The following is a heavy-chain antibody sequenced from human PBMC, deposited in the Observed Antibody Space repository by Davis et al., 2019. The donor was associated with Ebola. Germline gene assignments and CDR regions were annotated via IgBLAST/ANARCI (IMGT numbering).Heavy chain of an antibody. D-gene: IGHD3-22*01. CDR2: IYPGDSDT. J-gene: IGHJ3*02. CDR1: GYSFTNYW. V-gene: IGHV5-51*01. Sequence: PGGSLRLSCEGYGYSFTNYWIAWVRQMPGKGLEWVGFIYPGDSDTKYIPSFQGQVTISVDRSIDTAYLQWSSLRASDTAMYYCARHRGTYHYDSSGYSQGPDALDIWGQGTMVTVS. CDR3: ARHRGTYHYDSSGYSQGPDALDI.